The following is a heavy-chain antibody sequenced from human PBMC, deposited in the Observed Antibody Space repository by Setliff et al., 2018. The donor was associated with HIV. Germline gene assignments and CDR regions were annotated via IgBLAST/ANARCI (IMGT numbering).Heavy chain of an antibody. CDR1: GGSISSGGYY. J-gene: IGHJ4*02. V-gene: IGHV4-61*08. Sequence: SETLSLTCTVSGGSISSGGYYWSWIRQHPGKGLEWIGEINHSGSNNYNPSLKSRVTMSVDTSKNQFSLNLTSVTAADTAVYYCARGLGMVESTTPFDYWGQGTLVTVSS. D-gene: IGHD1-26*01. CDR3: ARGLGMVESTTPFDY. CDR2: INHSGSN.